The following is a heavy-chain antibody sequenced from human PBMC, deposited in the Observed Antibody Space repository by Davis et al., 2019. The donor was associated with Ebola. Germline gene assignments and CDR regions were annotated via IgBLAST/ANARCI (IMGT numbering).Heavy chain of an antibody. CDR2: IYWDDDK. CDR3: AHRPGGLYYFDY. D-gene: IGHD3-10*01. V-gene: IGHV2-5*02. CDR1: GFSLSTSGVG. Sequence: SGPTLVKPTQTLTLTCTFSGFSLSTSGVGVGWIRQPPGKALEWLALIYWDDDKRYSPSLKSRLTITKDTSKNPVVLTMTNMDPVDTATYYCAHRPGGLYYFDYWGQGTLVTVSS. J-gene: IGHJ4*02.